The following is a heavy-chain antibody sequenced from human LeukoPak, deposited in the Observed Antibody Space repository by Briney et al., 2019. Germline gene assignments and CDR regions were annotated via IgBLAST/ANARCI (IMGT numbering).Heavy chain of an antibody. V-gene: IGHV1-2*02. D-gene: IGHD4-17*01. CDR3: ARPTHRLTVTTAIDY. CDR2: INPKNGAT. CDR1: GYTFTGFY. Sequence: ALVKVSCKPSGYTFTGFYIHWVRQAPGQGLQWMGWINPKNGATKYSQNFRGRVTMTRDTSIDTAYMELSSLTSDDTAIYYCARPTHRLTVTTAIDYWGQGTLVTVSS. J-gene: IGHJ4*02.